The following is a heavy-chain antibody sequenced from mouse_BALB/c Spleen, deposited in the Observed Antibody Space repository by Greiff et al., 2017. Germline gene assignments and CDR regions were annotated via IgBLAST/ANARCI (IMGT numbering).Heavy chain of an antibody. CDR2: IYPGDGDT. J-gene: IGHJ4*01. D-gene: IGHD2-2*01. CDR3: TRRYGYDDAMDY. V-gene: IGHV1-80*01. CDR1: GYAFSSYW. Sequence: QVQLQQSGAELVRPGSSVKISCKASGYAFSSYWMNWVKQRPGQGLEWIGQIYPGDGDTNYNGKFKGKATLTADKSSSTAYMQLSSLTSEDSAVYYCTRRYGYDDAMDYWGQGTSVTVSS.